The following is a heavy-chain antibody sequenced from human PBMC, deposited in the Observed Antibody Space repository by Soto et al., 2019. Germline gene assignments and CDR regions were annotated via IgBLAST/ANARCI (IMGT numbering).Heavy chain of an antibody. CDR1: GFTFSSYA. CDR2: SSGSGGST. V-gene: IGHV3-23*01. Sequence: GGSLRLSCAASGFTFSSYAMSWVRQAPGKGLEWVSASSGSGGSTYYADSVKGRFTISRDNSKNTLYLQLNSLSAEDIVVYYCSKDTDRDGSGFWGQGTLVTVSS. J-gene: IGHJ4*02. CDR3: SKDTDRDGSGF. D-gene: IGHD3-10*01.